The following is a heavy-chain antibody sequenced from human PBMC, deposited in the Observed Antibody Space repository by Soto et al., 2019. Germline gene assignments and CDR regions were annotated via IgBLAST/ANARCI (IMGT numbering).Heavy chain of an antibody. V-gene: IGHV4-34*01. Sequence: SETLALTCAVYGGSFSGYYWSWIRQPPGKGLEWIGETNHSGSTNYNLSLKSRVTLSVDISQTQFSLKLSSVTAADTAVYYCGRTFLGALGAFDIWGQGTMVTVSS. CDR2: TNHSGST. J-gene: IGHJ3*02. CDR1: GGSFSGYY. CDR3: GRTFLGALGAFDI. D-gene: IGHD3-16*01.